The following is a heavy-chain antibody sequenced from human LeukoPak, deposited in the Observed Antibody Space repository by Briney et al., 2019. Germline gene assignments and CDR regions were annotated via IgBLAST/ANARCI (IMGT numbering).Heavy chain of an antibody. CDR2: ISGSSVRT. CDR3: AKGPYYDILTGYFYFDY. J-gene: IGHJ4*02. D-gene: IGHD3-9*01. V-gene: IGHV3-23*01. Sequence: PGGSLRLSCSASGFTFNTYGMHWVRQAPGKGLEWVSTISGSSVRTYYADSVKGRFTISRDNSKNTLYLQMNGLRAEDTAVYYCAKGPYYDILTGYFYFDYWGQGTLVTVSS. CDR1: GFTFNTYG.